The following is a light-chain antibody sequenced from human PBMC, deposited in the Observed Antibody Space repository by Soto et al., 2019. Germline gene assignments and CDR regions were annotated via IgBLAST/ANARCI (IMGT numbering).Light chain of an antibody. CDR3: QQYGTSEII. CDR2: DTS. Sequence: EFVLTQSPGTLSVSPGNRAXHSCRASQSLTNSFIAWYQQRPGQAPRLLIYDTSSRASGIPDRFSGSGSGTDFTLTISRLETEDFAVFYCQQYGTSEIIFGQGTRLEIK. J-gene: IGKJ5*01. V-gene: IGKV3-20*01. CDR1: QSLTNSF.